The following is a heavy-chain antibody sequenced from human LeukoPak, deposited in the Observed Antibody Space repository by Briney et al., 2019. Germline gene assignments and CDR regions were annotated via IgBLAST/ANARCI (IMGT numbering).Heavy chain of an antibody. J-gene: IGHJ4*02. CDR2: ISYDANNK. D-gene: IGHD1-14*01. CDR3: AKDRHPARTDGYYFHY. V-gene: IGHV3-30*18. CDR1: AFTFSSYG. Sequence: GGSLRLTCAASAFTFSSYGTHWVRQAPGKGLEWVAVISYDANNKYYADSVKGRFTISRDNSKNTLYLQMNSLRAEDTAVYYCAKDRHPARTDGYYFHYWGQGTLVTVSS.